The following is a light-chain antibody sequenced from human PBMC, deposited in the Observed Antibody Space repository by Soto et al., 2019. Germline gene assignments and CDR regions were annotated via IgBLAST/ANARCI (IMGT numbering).Light chain of an antibody. CDR2: SNN. V-gene: IGLV1-44*01. J-gene: IGLJ3*02. CDR3: AAWDDSLNGWV. Sequence: QLVLTQPPSASGTPGQRVTISCSGGSSNIGTNTVNWYQQFPGTAPKLLIYSNNQRPSGVPDRFSDSKSGTSASLAISGLQSEDEADYYCAAWDDSLNGWVFGGGTKLTVL. CDR1: SSNIGTNT.